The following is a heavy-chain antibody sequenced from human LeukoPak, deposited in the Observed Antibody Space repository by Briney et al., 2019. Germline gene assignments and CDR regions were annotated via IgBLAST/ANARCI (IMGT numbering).Heavy chain of an antibody. Sequence: ASVKVSCKASGYTFTSYDINWVRQATGQGLEWMGWMNPNSGNTGYAQKFQGRVTMTRNTSISTAYMELSSLRSEDTAVYYCARSSSPYYCDSSGYVYYFDYWGQGTLVTVSS. D-gene: IGHD3-22*01. J-gene: IGHJ4*02. CDR1: GYTFTSYD. CDR2: MNPNSGNT. CDR3: ARSSSPYYCDSSGYVYYFDY. V-gene: IGHV1-8*01.